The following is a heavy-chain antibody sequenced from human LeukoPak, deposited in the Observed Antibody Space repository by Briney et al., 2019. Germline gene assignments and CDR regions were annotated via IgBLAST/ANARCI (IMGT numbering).Heavy chain of an antibody. CDR3: ARESDYGDFFFDY. CDR1: GFTFSSYE. D-gene: IGHD4-17*01. J-gene: IGHJ4*02. V-gene: IGHV3-48*03. Sequence: GESLRLSCAASGFTFSSYEKSWVRQAPGKGLEWVSYISSSGGIIYYADSVKGRFTISRDNAKNSLYLQMNSLRAEDTAVYYCARESDYGDFFFDYWGQGTLVTVSS. CDR2: ISSSGGII.